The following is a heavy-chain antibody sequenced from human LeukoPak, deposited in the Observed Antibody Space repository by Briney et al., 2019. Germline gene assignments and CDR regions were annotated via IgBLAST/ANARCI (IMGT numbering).Heavy chain of an antibody. Sequence: SETLSLACAVYGGSFSGYYWSWIRQPPGKGLEWIGEINHSGSTNYNPSLKSRVTISVDTFKNQFSLKLSSVTAADTAVYYCARVPKGGDAFDIWGQGTMVTVSS. CDR3: ARVPKGGDAFDI. J-gene: IGHJ3*02. CDR1: GGSFSGYY. V-gene: IGHV4-34*01. CDR2: INHSGST. D-gene: IGHD1-26*01.